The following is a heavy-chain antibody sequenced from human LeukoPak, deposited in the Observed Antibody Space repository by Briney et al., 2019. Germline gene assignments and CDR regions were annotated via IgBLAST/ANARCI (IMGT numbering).Heavy chain of an antibody. Sequence: GGSLRLSCAASGFTFSTFAMIWVRQPPGKGLEWVSSIFPSGGEIHYADSVRGRFTISRDNSKSTLSLQMNSLRAEDTAVYYCVKSPYSSAWLHYYWGQGTLVTVSS. CDR2: IFPSGGEI. CDR3: VKSPYSSAWLHYY. V-gene: IGHV3-23*01. D-gene: IGHD6-19*01. CDR1: GFTFSTFA. J-gene: IGHJ4*02.